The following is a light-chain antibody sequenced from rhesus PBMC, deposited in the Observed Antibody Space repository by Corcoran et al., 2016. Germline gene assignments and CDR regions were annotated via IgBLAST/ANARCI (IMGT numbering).Light chain of an antibody. CDR3: QQDYRGPWT. CDR1: QSVSIS. V-gene: IGKV3-42*01. Sequence: EIVMTQSPATLSLSPGERATLSCRASQSVSISLAWYQQKPGPPPKLLIYAASSRATGIPDRFSGNGSGTEFTLTITSLESEDVGLYYCQQDYRGPWTFGQGTKVEIK. CDR2: AAS. J-gene: IGKJ1*01.